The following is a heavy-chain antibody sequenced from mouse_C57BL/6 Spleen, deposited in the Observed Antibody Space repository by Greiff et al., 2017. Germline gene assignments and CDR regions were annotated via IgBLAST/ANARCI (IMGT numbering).Heavy chain of an antibody. Sequence: VQLQQSGAELARPGASVKLSCKASGYTFTSYGISWVKQRTGQGLEWIGEIYPRSGNTYYNEKFKGKATLTADKSSSTEYMELRSLTSEDSAVYFCARYYYGSSYVDYWGQGTTLTVSS. J-gene: IGHJ2*01. CDR3: ARYYYGSSYVDY. CDR1: GYTFTSYG. V-gene: IGHV1-81*01. CDR2: IYPRSGNT. D-gene: IGHD1-1*01.